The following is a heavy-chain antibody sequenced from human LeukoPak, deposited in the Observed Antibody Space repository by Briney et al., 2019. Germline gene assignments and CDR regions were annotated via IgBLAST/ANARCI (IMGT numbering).Heavy chain of an antibody. J-gene: IGHJ5*02. CDR3: ARQGYYYGSGSYSNWFDP. Sequence: GESLKISCKGSGYSFTSHWIGWVRQMPGKGLEWMGIIYPGDSDTRCSPSFQGQVTISADKSISTAYLQWSSLKASDTAMYYCARQGYYYGSGSYSNWFDPWGQGTLVTVSS. D-gene: IGHD3-10*01. CDR2: IYPGDSDT. CDR1: GYSFTSHW. V-gene: IGHV5-51*01.